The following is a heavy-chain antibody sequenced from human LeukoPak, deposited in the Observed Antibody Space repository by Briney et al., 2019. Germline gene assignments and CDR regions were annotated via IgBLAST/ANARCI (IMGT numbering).Heavy chain of an antibody. Sequence: PGGSLRLSCAASRFTFSSYAMHWVRQAPGKGLEWVAVISYDGSNKYYADSVKGRFTISRDNSKNTLYLQMNSLRAEDTAVYYCARDGFKGVVPLGWFDPWGQGTLVTVSS. CDR1: RFTFSSYA. CDR2: ISYDGSNK. D-gene: IGHD3-3*01. J-gene: IGHJ5*02. CDR3: ARDGFKGVVPLGWFDP. V-gene: IGHV3-30*04.